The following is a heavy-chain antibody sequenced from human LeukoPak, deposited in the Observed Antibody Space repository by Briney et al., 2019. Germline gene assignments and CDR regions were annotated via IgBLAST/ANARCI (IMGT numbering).Heavy chain of an antibody. V-gene: IGHV4-34*01. CDR1: GGSFSGYY. Sequence: WETLSLTCAVYGGSFSGYYWSWIRQPPGKGLEWIGEINHNGSNNYNPSLKSRITISVDPSKNQFFLKLSFVAAADTAVYYCGRGRGYNYGSGWYYLDYWGQGTLVTVSS. J-gene: IGHJ4*02. CDR2: INHNGSN. CDR3: GRGRGYNYGSGWYYLDY. D-gene: IGHD3-10*01.